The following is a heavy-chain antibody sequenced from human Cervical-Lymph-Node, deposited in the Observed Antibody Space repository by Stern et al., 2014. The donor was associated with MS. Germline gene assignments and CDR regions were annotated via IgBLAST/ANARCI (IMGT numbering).Heavy chain of an antibody. CDR1: GYSFPSSW. CDR3: VRRDTHFDY. CDR2: IYPGDSDT. Sequence: EVQLVQSGAEVKKPGESLKISCKGSGYSFPSSWIAWVRQMPGTGLEWMGIIYPGDSDTQYSPAFQGQVTISADNSISTAYLKWSSLKASDSAIYYCVRRDTHFDYWGQGTLVTVSS. V-gene: IGHV5-51*03. J-gene: IGHJ4*02.